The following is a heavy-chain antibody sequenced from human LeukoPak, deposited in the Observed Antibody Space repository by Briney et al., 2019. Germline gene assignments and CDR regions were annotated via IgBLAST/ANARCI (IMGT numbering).Heavy chain of an antibody. CDR3: ARGGRVTRGNWFDP. Sequence: SETLSLTCTVSGASISSYYWSWIRQPAGKRLEWIGRVYIGGSTNYNPSLKSRVTMSVDTSKNQFSLKLSSVTAADTAVYYCARGGRVTRGNWFDPWGPGTLVTVSS. D-gene: IGHD2-21*02. J-gene: IGHJ5*02. CDR1: GASISSYY. CDR2: VYIGGST. V-gene: IGHV4-4*07.